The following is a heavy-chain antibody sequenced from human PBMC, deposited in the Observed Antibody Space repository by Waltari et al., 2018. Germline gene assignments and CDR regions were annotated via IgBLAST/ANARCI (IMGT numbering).Heavy chain of an antibody. CDR2: IKHSGST. Sequence: QVQLQQWGAGLLKPSETLSLTCAVYGGSFSGYYWSWIRQPPGKGLEWIWEIKHSGSTNYNPSLKSRVTISVDTSKNQFSLKLSSVTAADTAVYYCARNGVTRDYFDYWGQGTLVTVSS. V-gene: IGHV4-34*01. CDR1: GGSFSGYY. D-gene: IGHD4-4*01. CDR3: ARNGVTRDYFDY. J-gene: IGHJ4*02.